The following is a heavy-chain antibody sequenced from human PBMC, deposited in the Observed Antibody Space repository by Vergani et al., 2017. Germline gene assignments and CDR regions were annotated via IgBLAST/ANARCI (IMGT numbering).Heavy chain of an antibody. J-gene: IGHJ6*03. CDR2: IYTSGST. CDR1: GGSISSYY. CDR3: ARVELERPHYYYYMDV. Sequence: QVQLQESGPGLVKPSETLSLTCTVSGGSISSYYWSWIRQPAGKGLEWIGCIYTSGSTNYNPSLKSRVTMSVDTSKNQFSLKLSSVTAADTAVYYCARVELERPHYYYYMDVWGKGTTVTVSS. D-gene: IGHD1-1*01. V-gene: IGHV4-4*07.